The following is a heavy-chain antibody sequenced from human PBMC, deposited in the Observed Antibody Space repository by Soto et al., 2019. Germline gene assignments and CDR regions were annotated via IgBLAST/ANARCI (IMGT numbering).Heavy chain of an antibody. Sequence: SETLSLTCTVSGGSISSGDYYWSWIRQPPGKGLECIGYISYTGSTYYNPSLKSRVTMSVDTSKNQFSLKLGSVTAADTAVYYCXGDPSSGGYCPGPCFDNWGQGTLVTVSS. J-gene: IGHJ4*02. CDR3: XGDPSSGGYCPGPCFDN. V-gene: IGHV4-30-4*01. CDR1: GGSISSGDYY. D-gene: IGHD2-21*01. CDR2: ISYTGST.